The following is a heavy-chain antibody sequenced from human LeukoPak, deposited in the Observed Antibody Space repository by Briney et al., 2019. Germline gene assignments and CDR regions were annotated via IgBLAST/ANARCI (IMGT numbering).Heavy chain of an antibody. Sequence: GGSLRLSCVVSGFTFSIYGIHWVRQTPGKGLEWVALISYDGSKKWYADAVKGRFTISRDNSQNTLYLHMDSLRTADTAVYYCAKDRSGMEYNFDFWGQGTLVTVSS. V-gene: IGHV3-30*18. CDR2: ISYDGSKK. D-gene: IGHD1-1*01. J-gene: IGHJ4*02. CDR3: AKDRSGMEYNFDF. CDR1: GFTFSIYG.